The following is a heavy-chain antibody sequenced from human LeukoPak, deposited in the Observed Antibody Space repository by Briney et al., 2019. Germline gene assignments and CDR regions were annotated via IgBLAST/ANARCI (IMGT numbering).Heavy chain of an antibody. Sequence: PGGSLRLSCAASGFTFSSYEMNWVRQAPGKGLEWVSYISSSGSTIYYADSVKGRFTISRDNAKNSLYLQMNSLRAGDTAVYYCARTSMVRGVIRTYYYGMDVWGKGTTVTVSS. CDR2: ISSSGSTI. CDR3: ARTSMVRGVIRTYYYGMDV. D-gene: IGHD3-10*01. V-gene: IGHV3-48*03. CDR1: GFTFSSYE. J-gene: IGHJ6*04.